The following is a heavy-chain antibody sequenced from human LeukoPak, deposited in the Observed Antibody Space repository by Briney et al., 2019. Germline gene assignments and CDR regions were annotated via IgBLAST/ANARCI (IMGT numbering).Heavy chain of an antibody. V-gene: IGHV4-4*07. Sequence: SGTLSLTCTVSGGSLSSYYWSWIRQPAGPGLESIGRIYTSGSTNYNPSLKSRVTMSVDTSKNQFSLKLSSVTAADTAVYYCARDGSPVRGVIGWFDPWGQGTLVTVSS. D-gene: IGHD3-10*01. CDR3: ARDGSPVRGVIGWFDP. CDR2: IYTSGST. CDR1: GGSLSSYY. J-gene: IGHJ5*02.